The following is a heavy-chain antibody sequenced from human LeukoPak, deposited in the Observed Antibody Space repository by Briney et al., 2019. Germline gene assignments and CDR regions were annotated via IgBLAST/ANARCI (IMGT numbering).Heavy chain of an antibody. V-gene: IGHV5-51*01. Sequence: GVPLKISCKASGYGISNSWIAWVRQMPGTGLEWMGIIYAGDSDTRYGPSLQGQVTISADKSITTAYLQWSSLKASDTAMYYGAGLQGSNAWSDAFDIWGQGTMVTVSS. CDR1: GYGISNSW. CDR2: IYAGDSDT. D-gene: IGHD6-19*01. J-gene: IGHJ3*02. CDR3: AGLQGSNAWSDAFDI.